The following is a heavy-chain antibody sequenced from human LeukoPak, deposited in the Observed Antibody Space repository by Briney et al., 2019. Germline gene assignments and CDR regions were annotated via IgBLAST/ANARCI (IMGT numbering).Heavy chain of an antibody. V-gene: IGHV1-18*04. CDR1: GYIFTSYY. Sequence: AAVKDSCKESGYIFTSYYIHWVGQAPPQGLEWMGCISAYNGETNYGQKFQGRATMTTEKSASTAYMELRTLRSDDTTFYYSARGSYYDYWGQGTLVTVSS. CDR3: ARGSYYDY. CDR2: ISAYNGET. D-gene: IGHD3-10*01. J-gene: IGHJ4*02.